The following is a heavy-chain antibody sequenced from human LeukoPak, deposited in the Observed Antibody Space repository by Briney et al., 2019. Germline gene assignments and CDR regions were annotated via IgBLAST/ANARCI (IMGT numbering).Heavy chain of an antibody. CDR1: GGTFSSYA. V-gene: IGHV1-69*13. J-gene: IGHJ5*02. CDR3: ARVGAYGSGRYNWFDP. D-gene: IGHD3-10*01. CDR2: IIPIFGTA. Sequence: SVKVSCKASGGTFSSYAISWVRQAPGQGLEWMGGIIPIFGTANYAQKFQGRVTITADESTSTAYMELSSLRSEDTAVYYCARVGAYGSGRYNWFDPWGQGTLVTVSS.